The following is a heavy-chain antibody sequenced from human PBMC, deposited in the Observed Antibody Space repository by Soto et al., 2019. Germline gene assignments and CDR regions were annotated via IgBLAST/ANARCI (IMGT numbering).Heavy chain of an antibody. CDR3: GREMGHFDALDI. CDR1: GFMFTNYG. CDR2: VWANGINN. J-gene: IGHJ3*02. V-gene: IGHV3-33*01. D-gene: IGHD2-8*01. Sequence: GGSLSLSCAASGFMFTNYGMHWVRQAPGKGLEWVAVVWANGINNYYAAFVEGRFTIYRDNSKNILYLQMNSLRVEDTALYFCGREMGHFDALDIWGKGTIV.